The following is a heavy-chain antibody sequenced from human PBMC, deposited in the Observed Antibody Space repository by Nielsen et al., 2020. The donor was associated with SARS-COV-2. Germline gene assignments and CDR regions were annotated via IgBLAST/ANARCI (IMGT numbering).Heavy chain of an antibody. J-gene: IGHJ3*02. CDR3: AKDGSGLRFAFDI. CDR2: ISGSGGST. D-gene: IGHD4-17*01. V-gene: IGHV3-23*01. CDR1: GCTFSSDA. Sequence: GESLKISCAASGCTFSSDAMSWVRQAPGKGLEWVSAISGSGGSTYDADSVKGRFTISRDNSKNPLYLQMNSLRAEDTAVYYCAKDGSGLRFAFDIWGQGTMVTVSS.